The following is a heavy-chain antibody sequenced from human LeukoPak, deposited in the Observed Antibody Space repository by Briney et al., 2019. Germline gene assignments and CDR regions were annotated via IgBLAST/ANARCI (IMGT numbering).Heavy chain of an antibody. J-gene: IGHJ4*02. CDR3: ASLPARDHPAY. CDR1: GGSISSSSYY. CDR2: IYYSGST. D-gene: IGHD1-14*01. Sequence: PSETLSLTCTVSGGSISSSSYYWGWIRQPPGKGLEWIGSIYYSGSTYYNPSLKSRVTISVDTSKNQFSLKLSSVTAADTAVYYCASLPARDHPAYWGQGTLVTVSS. V-gene: IGHV4-39*01.